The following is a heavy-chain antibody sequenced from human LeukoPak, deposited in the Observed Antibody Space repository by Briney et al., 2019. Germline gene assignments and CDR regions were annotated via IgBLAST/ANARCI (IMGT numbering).Heavy chain of an antibody. Sequence: SETLSLTCTVSGGSISSGGYYWSWFRQHPGKGLELIGYIYYSGSTYYNPSLKSRVTISVDTSKNQFSLKLSSVTAADTAVYYCARDYISDDSSGYSYGPHYWYFDLWGRGTLVTVSS. CDR2: IYYSGST. CDR1: GGSISSGGYY. CDR3: ARDYISDDSSGYSYGPHYWYFDL. D-gene: IGHD3-22*01. J-gene: IGHJ2*01. V-gene: IGHV4-31*03.